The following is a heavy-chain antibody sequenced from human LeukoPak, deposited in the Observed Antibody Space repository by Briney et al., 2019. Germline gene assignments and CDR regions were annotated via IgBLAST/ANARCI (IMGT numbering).Heavy chain of an antibody. V-gene: IGHV4-30-4*01. D-gene: IGHD2-21*02. Sequence: SETLSLTCTVSGGSISSGDYYWSWIRQPPGKGLEWIGYIYYSGSTYYNPSLKSRVTISEDTSKNQFSLKLSSVTAADTAVYYCARTGGDWPYYYYGMDVWGQGTTVTVSS. CDR2: IYYSGST. CDR3: ARTGGDWPYYYYGMDV. J-gene: IGHJ6*02. CDR1: GGSISSGDYY.